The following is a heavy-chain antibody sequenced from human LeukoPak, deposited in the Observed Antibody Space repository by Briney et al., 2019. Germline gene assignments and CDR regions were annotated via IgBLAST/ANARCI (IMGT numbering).Heavy chain of an antibody. CDR3: ARDSRKVPAYYFDY. CDR1: GFTFSSYA. Sequence: GGSLRLPCAASGFTFSSYAMSWVRQAPGKGLEWVSAISGSGGSTYYADSVKGRFTISRDNSKNTLYLQMNSLRAEDTAVYYCARDSRKVPAYYFDYWGQGTLVTVSS. CDR2: ISGSGGST. D-gene: IGHD2-2*01. V-gene: IGHV3-23*01. J-gene: IGHJ4*02.